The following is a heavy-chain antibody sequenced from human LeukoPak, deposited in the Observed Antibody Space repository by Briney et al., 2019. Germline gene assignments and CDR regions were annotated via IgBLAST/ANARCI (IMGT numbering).Heavy chain of an antibody. V-gene: IGHV1-18*01. CDR3: ARDVRRQKEYYFDY. Sequence: ASVKVSCKASGYTFTSYGISWVRQAPGQGLEWMGWISAYNGNTNYAQKLQGRVTMTTDTSTSTAYMELRSLRSDDTAVYYCARDVRRQKEYYFDYWGQGTLVTVSS. CDR1: GYTFTSYG. J-gene: IGHJ4*02. D-gene: IGHD4-17*01. CDR2: ISAYNGNT.